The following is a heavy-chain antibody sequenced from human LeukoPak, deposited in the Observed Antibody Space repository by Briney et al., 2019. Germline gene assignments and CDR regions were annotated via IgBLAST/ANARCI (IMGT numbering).Heavy chain of an antibody. J-gene: IGHJ4*02. CDR2: IYYSGST. Sequence: NPSETLSLTCTVFGGSISSYYWSWIRQPPGKGLEWIGFIYYSGSTYYNPSLKGRVTMSVDTSKNQVSLKLTSVTAADTAVYYCARDRSGNSGYWGQGTLVTVSS. D-gene: IGHD4-23*01. CDR1: GGSISSYY. CDR3: ARDRSGNSGY. V-gene: IGHV4-59*01.